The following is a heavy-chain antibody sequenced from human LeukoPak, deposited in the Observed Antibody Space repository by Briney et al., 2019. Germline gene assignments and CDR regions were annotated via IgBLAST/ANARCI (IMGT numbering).Heavy chain of an antibody. V-gene: IGHV4-30-4*01. CDR2: IYYSGTT. J-gene: IGHJ4*02. Sequence: SQTLSLTCTVSGASISRGDYYWSWIRQPPGKGLEWIGYIYYSGTTYYNPSLKSRVTISVNTSKNQFSLKLSSVTAADTAVYYCARDILTGYPDYWGQGTLVTVSS. CDR3: ARDILTGYPDY. D-gene: IGHD3-9*01. CDR1: GASISRGDYY.